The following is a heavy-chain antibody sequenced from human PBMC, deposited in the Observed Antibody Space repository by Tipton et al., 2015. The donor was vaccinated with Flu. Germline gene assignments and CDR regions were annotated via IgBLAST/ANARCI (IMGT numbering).Heavy chain of an antibody. Sequence: GLVKPSETLSLICAVSDYSISSGYYWGWIRQPPGKGLEWIGCISHSGRTYYNPSLKSRVTISVDTAKNQFSQRLSSVTAADTAVYYCARSTYHYGSGSSDYWGQGTLVTVPS. CDR3: ARSTYHYGSGSSDY. D-gene: IGHD3-10*01. CDR1: DYSISSGYY. CDR2: ISHSGRT. J-gene: IGHJ4*02. V-gene: IGHV4-38-2*01.